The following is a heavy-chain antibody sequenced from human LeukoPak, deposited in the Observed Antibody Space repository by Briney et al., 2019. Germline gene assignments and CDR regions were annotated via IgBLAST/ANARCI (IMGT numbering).Heavy chain of an antibody. D-gene: IGHD4-17*01. CDR2: IYHTGST. CDR3: ASGRRVGDYDY. V-gene: IGHV4-4*02. CDR1: GGSISGTNW. J-gene: IGHJ4*02. Sequence: SETLSLTCAVSGGSISGTNWWSWVRQPPGKGLEWIGEIYHTGSTNYNPSLKSRVTISVDKSKNQFSLKLSSVTAADTAVYYCASGRRVGDYDYWGQGTLLTVSS.